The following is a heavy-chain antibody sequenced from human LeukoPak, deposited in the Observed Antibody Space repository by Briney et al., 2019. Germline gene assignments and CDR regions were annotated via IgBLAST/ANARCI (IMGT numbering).Heavy chain of an antibody. CDR3: ARDHKYAPRRDGYIHDY. V-gene: IGHV3-48*01. D-gene: IGHD5-24*01. CDR1: GFTFSSYS. CDR2: ISSSSSTI. Sequence: GGSLRLSCAASGFTFSSYSMNWVRQAPGKGLEWVSYISSSSSTIYYADSVKGRFTISRDNAKNSLYLQMNSLRAEDTAVYYCARDHKYAPRRDGYIHDYWGQGTLVTVSS. J-gene: IGHJ4*02.